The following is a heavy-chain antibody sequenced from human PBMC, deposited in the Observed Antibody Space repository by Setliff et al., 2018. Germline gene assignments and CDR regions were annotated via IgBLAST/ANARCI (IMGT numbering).Heavy chain of an antibody. V-gene: IGHV4-30-4*01. D-gene: IGHD2-2*01. CDR3: ARTPCTTTSCFYFHY. CDR2: ISHGVST. J-gene: IGHJ4*02. CDR1: GGSISIYY. Sequence: SETLSLTCTVYGGSISIYYWSWIRQPPGKGLEYIGHISHGVSTSYSPSLKSRLSISADTSKNQFSLKLTSVTAADTAVYYRARTPCTTTSCFYFHYWGQGTVVTVSS.